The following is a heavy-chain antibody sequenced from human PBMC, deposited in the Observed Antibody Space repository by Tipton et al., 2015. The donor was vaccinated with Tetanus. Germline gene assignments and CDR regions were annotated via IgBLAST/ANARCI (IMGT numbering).Heavy chain of an antibody. CDR3: ARVVRITIFGVFYGMDV. J-gene: IGHJ6*02. Sequence: TLSLTCAVYGGSFSGYYWSWIRQPPGKGLEWIGEINHSGSTNYNPSLKSRVTISVDTSKNQFSLKLSSVTAADTAVYYCARVVRITIFGVFYGMDVWGQGTTVTVSS. CDR1: GGSFSGYY. D-gene: IGHD3-3*01. V-gene: IGHV4-34*01. CDR2: INHSGST.